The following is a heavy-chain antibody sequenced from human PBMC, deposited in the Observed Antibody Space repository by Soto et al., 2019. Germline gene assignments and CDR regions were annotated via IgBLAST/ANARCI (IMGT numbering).Heavy chain of an antibody. V-gene: IGHV4-30-4*01. D-gene: IGHD1-26*01. Sequence: SETLSLTCTVSGGSISSGDYYWSWLLQAPGKGLEWIGYIYYSGSTYYNPSLKSRVTISVDTSKNQFSLKLSSVTAADTAVYYCARDLVGADYYYYGMDVWGQGTTVTVSS. CDR2: IYYSGST. CDR3: ARDLVGADYYYYGMDV. J-gene: IGHJ6*02. CDR1: GGSISSGDYY.